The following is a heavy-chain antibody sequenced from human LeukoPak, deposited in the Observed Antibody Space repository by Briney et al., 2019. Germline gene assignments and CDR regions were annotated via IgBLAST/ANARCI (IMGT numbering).Heavy chain of an antibody. CDR2: TTATGGTT. CDR3: GKARGYSYGTEY. CDR1: GFTFTSHA. V-gene: IGHV3-23*01. D-gene: IGHD5-18*01. J-gene: IGHJ4*02. Sequence: PGGSLRLSCEASGFTFTSHAMSWLRQAPGKGLEWVSSTTATGGTTYYADSVKGRFTISRDNSKNMLYLQMDSLRVEDTAVYYCGKARGYSYGTEYWGQGTLVTVSS.